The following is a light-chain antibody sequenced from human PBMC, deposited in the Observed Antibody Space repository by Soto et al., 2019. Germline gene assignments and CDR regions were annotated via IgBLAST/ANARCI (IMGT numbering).Light chain of an antibody. V-gene: IGKV3-20*01. CDR1: QSVRRSS. CDR2: GAS. CDR3: QQYGSSGT. J-gene: IGKJ1*01. Sequence: EIVLTQSPGTLYLSPVERATLSCRASQSVRRSSLVWYQQTPGQALRLLIYGASSRATGIPDRFSGSGSGTDFTLTISRLEPEDFAVYYCQQYGSSGTFGQGTKVDIK.